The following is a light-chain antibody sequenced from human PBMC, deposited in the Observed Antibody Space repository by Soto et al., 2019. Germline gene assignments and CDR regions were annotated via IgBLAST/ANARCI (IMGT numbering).Light chain of an antibody. V-gene: IGLV1-51*01. J-gene: IGLJ3*02. CDR2: DNN. CDR1: SSNIGNNY. Sequence: QSVLTQPPSVSAASGQKVTISCSGSSSNIGNNYVSWYQQLPGTAPKLLIYDNNKRPSGIPDRFSGSKSGTSATLGITGLQTGDEADYYCGTWDGSLSAWVFGGGTKVTVL. CDR3: GTWDGSLSAWV.